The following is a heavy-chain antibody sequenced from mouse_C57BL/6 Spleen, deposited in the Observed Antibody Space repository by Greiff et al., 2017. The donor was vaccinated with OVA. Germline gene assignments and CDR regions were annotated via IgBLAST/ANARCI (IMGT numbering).Heavy chain of an antibody. CDR2: IYPRSGNT. CDR1: GYTFTSYG. CDR3: ARYSGSSYRYFDV. D-gene: IGHD1-1*01. J-gene: IGHJ1*03. V-gene: IGHV1-81*01. Sequence: VQLQQSGAELARPGASVKLSCKASGYTFTSYGISWVKQRTGQGLEWIGEIYPRSGNTYYNEKFKGKATLTADKSSSTAYMELRSLTSEDSAVYFCARYSGSSYRYFDVWGTGTTVTVAS.